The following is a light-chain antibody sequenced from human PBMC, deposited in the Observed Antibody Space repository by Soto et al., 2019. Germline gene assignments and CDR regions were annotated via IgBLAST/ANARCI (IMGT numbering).Light chain of an antibody. Sequence: HSVLTQPPSASGTPGQRVTISCSGSSSNIGSNTVNWYQQLPRAAPKRLIYSDNQRPSGVPDRFSGSKSGTSASLAISGLQSEDEADYYCAAWDDNLNGVLFGGGTKLTVL. CDR1: SSNIGSNT. CDR3: AAWDDNLNGVL. J-gene: IGLJ2*01. V-gene: IGLV1-44*01. CDR2: SDN.